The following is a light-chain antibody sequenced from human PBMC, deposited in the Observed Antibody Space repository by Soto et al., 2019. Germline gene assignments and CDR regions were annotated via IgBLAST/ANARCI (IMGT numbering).Light chain of an antibody. V-gene: IGLV1-40*01. CDR2: GNN. CDR3: QSFDTSLRGSV. J-gene: IGLJ3*02. Sequence: QAVVTQPPSVSAAPGQRVTISCSGTSSNIGAGYVVHWYHQVPGTAPKLLIYGNNNRPSGVPDRFSGSRSGTSASLAITGLQSEDEADYYCQSFDTSLRGSVFGGGTKLTVL. CDR1: SSNIGAGYV.